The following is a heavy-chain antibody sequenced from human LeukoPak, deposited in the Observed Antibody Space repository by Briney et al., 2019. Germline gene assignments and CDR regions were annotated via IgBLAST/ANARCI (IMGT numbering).Heavy chain of an antibody. D-gene: IGHD6-13*01. CDR1: GGTFSSYA. Sequence: SVKVSCKASGGTFSSYAISWVRQAPGQGLEWMGGIIPIFGTANYAQKFQGRVTITADESTSTAYMELSSLRSEDTAVYYCARGRAAAGTPYYFDYWGQGTLVTVSS. CDR2: IIPIFGTA. V-gene: IGHV1-69*13. CDR3: ARGRAAAGTPYYFDY. J-gene: IGHJ4*02.